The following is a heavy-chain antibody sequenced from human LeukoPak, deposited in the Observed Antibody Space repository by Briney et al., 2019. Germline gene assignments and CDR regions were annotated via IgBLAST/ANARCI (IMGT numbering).Heavy chain of an antibody. J-gene: IGHJ4*02. CDR1: GGSISSYY. D-gene: IGHD3-10*01. CDR3: AREYYYGSGSYALDY. CDR2: IYYSGST. V-gene: IGHV4-59*01. Sequence: PSETLSLTCTVSGGSISSYYWSWIRQPPGKGLEWIGYIYYSGSTNYNPSLKSRVTISVDTSKNQFSLKLSSVTAADTAVYYCAREYYYGSGSYALDYWGQGTLVTVSS.